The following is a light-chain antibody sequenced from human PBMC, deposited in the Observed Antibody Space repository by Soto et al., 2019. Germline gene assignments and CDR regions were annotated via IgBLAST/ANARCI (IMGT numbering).Light chain of an antibody. CDR3: QHSNSYSWP. CDR2: DAS. V-gene: IGKV1-5*01. CDR1: QTITRW. Sequence: RTLSPSTLSASVGDRVTMTCRASQTITRWMAWYPQKPGKAPNLLIYDASTLESGVPSRFSGSRSGTEFTLTISSLQPDDFTTYYCQHSNSYSWPFGQ. J-gene: IGKJ1*01.